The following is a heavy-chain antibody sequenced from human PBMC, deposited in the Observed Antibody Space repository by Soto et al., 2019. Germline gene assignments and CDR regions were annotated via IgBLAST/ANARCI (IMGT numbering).Heavy chain of an antibody. D-gene: IGHD2-21*02. J-gene: IGHJ4*02. V-gene: IGHV4-34*01. Sequence: SETLSLTCAVNGGSGGSFSGYYWSWIRQPPGKGLEWIGEIYYSGSTNYNPSLKSRVTISVDTSTSTVHMELGSLTSEDTAVYYCARGGGNVVVTAPYDHWGQRTLVTVSS. CDR1: GGSGGSFSGYY. CDR3: ARGGGNVVVTAPYDH. CDR2: IYYSGST.